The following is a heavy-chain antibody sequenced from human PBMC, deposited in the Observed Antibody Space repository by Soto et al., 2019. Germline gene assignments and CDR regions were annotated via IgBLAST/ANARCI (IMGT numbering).Heavy chain of an antibody. CDR3: ARDLYYDILTGYYSPYYYYGMDV. Sequence: SETLSLTCAVYGGSFSGYYWSWIRQPPGKGLEWIGEIYHSGSTNYNPSLKSRVTISVDKSKNQFSLKLSSVTAADTAVYYCARDLYYDILTGYYSPYYYYGMDVRGQGTTVTVSS. V-gene: IGHV4-34*01. CDR1: GGSFSGYY. D-gene: IGHD3-9*01. J-gene: IGHJ6*02. CDR2: IYHSGST.